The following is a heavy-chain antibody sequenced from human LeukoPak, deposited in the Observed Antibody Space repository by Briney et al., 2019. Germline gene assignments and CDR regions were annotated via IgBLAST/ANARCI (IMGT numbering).Heavy chain of an antibody. V-gene: IGHV1-24*01. CDR3: AADSRRSSGWFLPDRFEI. J-gene: IGHJ3*02. D-gene: IGHD6-19*01. CDR1: GYTLTDLS. Sequence: GASVKVSCKVSGYTLTDLSMHWVRQTPGSGPEWMGGFDPEAGETVYAQKFQGRVTMTDDTSTDTAYMELSSLRSEDTAVYYCAADSRRSSGWFLPDRFEIWGQGTKVTVSS. CDR2: FDPEAGET.